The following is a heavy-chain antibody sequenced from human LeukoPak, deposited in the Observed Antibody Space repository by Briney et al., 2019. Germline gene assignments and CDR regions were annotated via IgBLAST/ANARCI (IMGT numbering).Heavy chain of an antibody. V-gene: IGHV3-7*05. Sequence: GGSLRLSCAASGFTFSSYSINWVRQAPGKGLEWVANIKQDGSEKYYVDSVKGRFTISRDNAKNSLYLQMNSLRAEDTAVYYCARGRYSSGWYKYWGQGTMVTVSS. CDR2: IKQDGSEK. CDR1: GFTFSSYS. J-gene: IGHJ3*01. CDR3: ARGRYSSGWYKY. D-gene: IGHD6-19*01.